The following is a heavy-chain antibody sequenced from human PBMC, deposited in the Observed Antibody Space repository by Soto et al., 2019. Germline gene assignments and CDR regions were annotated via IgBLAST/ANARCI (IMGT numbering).Heavy chain of an antibody. V-gene: IGHV3-74*01. J-gene: IGHJ5*02. CDR3: ARDGEGS. Sequence: EVQLVESGGGLVQPGGSLRLSCAASGFTFSSNWMFWVRQLPGKGLLWVSRINSDGSETTYVDCVKGRFTISRDNAKNTLYLQMNSLRVEDTAVYYCARDGEGSWGQGTLVTVSS. CDR1: GFTFSSNW. D-gene: IGHD2-21*01. CDR2: INSDGSET.